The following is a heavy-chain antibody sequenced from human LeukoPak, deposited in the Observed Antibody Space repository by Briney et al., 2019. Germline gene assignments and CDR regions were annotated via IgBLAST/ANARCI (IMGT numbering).Heavy chain of an antibody. Sequence: PGRSLRLSCAASGFTFSSYGMHWVRQAPGKGLEWVAVISYDGSNKYYADSVKGRFTISRDNSKNTLYLQMNSLRAEDTGVYYCAKDFGVTMVRGVTTQHFDYWGQGTLVTVSS. CDR2: ISYDGSNK. V-gene: IGHV3-30*18. D-gene: IGHD3-10*01. CDR3: AKDFGVTMVRGVTTQHFDY. CDR1: GFTFSSYG. J-gene: IGHJ4*02.